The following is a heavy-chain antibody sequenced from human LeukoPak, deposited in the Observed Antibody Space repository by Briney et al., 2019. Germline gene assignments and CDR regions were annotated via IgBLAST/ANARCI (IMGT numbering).Heavy chain of an antibody. J-gene: IGHJ5*02. Sequence: ASVKVSCKASGYTFTNYDINWVRQAIGQGLEWMGWMNPHSGYNGYAQKFQGRVTMTRNTSISTAYMELSSLTSDDTAVYFCAREFNSSGSGFDPWGQGTLVTVSS. D-gene: IGHD6-6*01. CDR2: MNPHSGYN. CDR3: AREFNSSGSGFDP. V-gene: IGHV1-8*01. CDR1: GYTFTNYD.